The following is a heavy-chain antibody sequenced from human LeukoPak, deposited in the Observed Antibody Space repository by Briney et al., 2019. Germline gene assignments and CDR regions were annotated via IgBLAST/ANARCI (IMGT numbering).Heavy chain of an antibody. D-gene: IGHD6-13*01. V-gene: IGHV3-23*01. CDR3: ASFYSSSPNNYYYYGMDV. CDR2: INGGGGNSGGNT. CDR1: GFVFSAYA. J-gene: IGHJ6*02. Sequence: GGSLRLSCAASGFVFSAYAMIWVRQAPGKGLEWVSAINGGGGNSGGNTYYADSVKGRFTISRDNAKNSLYLQLKSLRVEDTAVYYCASFYSSSPNNYYYYGMDVWGQGPTVTVSS.